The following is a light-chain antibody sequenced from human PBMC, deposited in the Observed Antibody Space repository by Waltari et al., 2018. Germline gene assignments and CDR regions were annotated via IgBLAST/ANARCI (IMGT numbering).Light chain of an antibody. V-gene: IGKV3-20*01. CDR2: AAS. J-gene: IGKJ1*01. Sequence: EIVLTQSPGTLSLSPGERATLSCRASQSIGRYLAWYQQKPDQAPRPLIYAASTRATGIPDRFSGSGSGTDFSLSISRLEPEDFAVYYCQNHERLPATFGQGTKVEIK. CDR3: QNHERLPAT. CDR1: QSIGRY.